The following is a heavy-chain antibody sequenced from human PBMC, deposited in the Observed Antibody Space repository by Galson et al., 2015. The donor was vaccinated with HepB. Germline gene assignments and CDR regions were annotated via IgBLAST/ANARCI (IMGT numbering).Heavy chain of an antibody. CDR1: GFTFSNAW. V-gene: IGHV3-15*01. CDR3: TTQGAYYDFWSGYYKRDAFDI. J-gene: IGHJ3*02. D-gene: IGHD3-3*01. Sequence: SLRLSCAASGFTFSNAWMSWVRQAPGKGLEWVGRIKSKTDGGTTDYAAPVKGRFTISRDDSKNTLYLLMNSLKTEDTAVYYCTTQGAYYDFWSGYYKRDAFDIWGQGTMVTVSS. CDR2: IKSKTDGGTT.